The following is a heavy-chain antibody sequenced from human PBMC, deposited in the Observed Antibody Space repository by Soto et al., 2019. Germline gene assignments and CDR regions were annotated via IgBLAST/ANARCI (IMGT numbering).Heavy chain of an antibody. CDR1: GFSLSTSGVG. CDR3: ARFIVGGYYPAPYFDF. V-gene: IGHV2-5*02. D-gene: IGHD3-3*01. CDR2: IYWDDDK. J-gene: IGHJ4*02. Sequence: SGPTLVNPTQTLTLTCTFSGFSLSTSGVGVGWIRQPPGKALEWLALIYWDDDKRYSPSLKSRLTITKDTSKSQVVLTMTNMDPVDTATYFCARFIVGGYYPAPYFDFLGQGTLVP.